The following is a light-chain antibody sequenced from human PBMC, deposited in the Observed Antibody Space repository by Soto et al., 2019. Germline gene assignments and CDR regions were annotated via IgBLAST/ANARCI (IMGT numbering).Light chain of an antibody. J-gene: IGKJ1*01. CDR3: QQSYSTPRT. CDR2: DAS. V-gene: IGKV1-5*01. Sequence: IHMTHSPSTLSASVVDRVTINSRASQSISSWLAWYQQKPGKAPKLLIYDASSLESGVPSRFSGSGSATEFTLTNSSLQPEDFATYYCQQSYSTPRTSGQGTKADI. CDR1: QSISSW.